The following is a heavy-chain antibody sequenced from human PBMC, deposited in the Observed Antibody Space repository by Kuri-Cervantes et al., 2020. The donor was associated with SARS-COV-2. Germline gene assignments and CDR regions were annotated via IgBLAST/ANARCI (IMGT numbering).Heavy chain of an antibody. CDR2: VSFDGRNT. V-gene: IGHV3-30*14. J-gene: IGHJ4*02. CDR3: ARPSLNTGSYFPD. D-gene: IGHD1-26*01. CDR1: GFTFSDYA. Sequence: GESLRLSCAASGFTFSDYAMHWVRQAAGKGLEWVAIVSFDGRNTNYANSVKGRFTISRDNAKNPLFLQMNSLRAEDTAIYFCARPSLNTGSYFPDWGQGTLVTVSS.